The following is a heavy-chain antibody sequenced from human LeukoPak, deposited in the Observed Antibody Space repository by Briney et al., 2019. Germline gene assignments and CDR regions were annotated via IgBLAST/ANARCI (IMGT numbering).Heavy chain of an antibody. V-gene: IGHV1-8*03. Sequence: ASVKDSCKASGYTFTSYDINWVRQATGQGLEWMGWMNPNSGNTGYAQKIQGRVTITRNTSISTAYMELSSLRPEDTAVYYCARGPGDFWSGYYKVWGQGTLVTVSS. J-gene: IGHJ4*02. CDR2: MNPNSGNT. CDR3: ARGPGDFWSGYYKV. D-gene: IGHD3-3*01. CDR1: GYTFTSYD.